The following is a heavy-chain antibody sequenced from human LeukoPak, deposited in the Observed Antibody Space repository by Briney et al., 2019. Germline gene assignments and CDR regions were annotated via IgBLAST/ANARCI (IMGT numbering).Heavy chain of an antibody. CDR1: GFTFSSYS. J-gene: IGHJ4*02. CDR3: ARVRMTASTRPQFDY. V-gene: IGHV4-34*01. D-gene: IGHD2-21*02. Sequence: GSLRLSCAASGFTFSSYSMNWVRQPPGKGLEWIGEINHSGSTNYNPSLKSRVTISVDTSKNQFSLKLSSVTAADTAVYYCARVRMTASTRPQFDYWGQGTLVTVSS. CDR2: INHSGST.